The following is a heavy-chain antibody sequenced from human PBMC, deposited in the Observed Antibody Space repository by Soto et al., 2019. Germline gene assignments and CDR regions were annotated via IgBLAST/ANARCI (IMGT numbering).Heavy chain of an antibody. CDR3: ARGRVTTIPYYYYYGMDV. J-gene: IGHJ6*02. D-gene: IGHD4-4*01. Sequence: SETLSLTCTVSGGSISSYYWSWIRQPPGKGLEWIGYIYYSGSTNYNPSLKSRVTISVDTSRNQFSLKLSSVTAADTAVYYCARGRVTTIPYYYYYGMDVWGQGTTVTVSS. CDR2: IYYSGST. CDR1: GGSISSYY. V-gene: IGHV4-59*01.